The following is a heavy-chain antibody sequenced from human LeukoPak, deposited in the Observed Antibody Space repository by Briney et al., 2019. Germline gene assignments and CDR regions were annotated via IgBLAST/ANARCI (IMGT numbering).Heavy chain of an antibody. Sequence: GGPRRPSFAASGFTFSSYGLHWFGQSPGKGLGWEAIILFDGSNTYSVGSVRGRFTIPRNNSKNTLNLQGTSLRAQAPACYYCARDLEIGCSSYYFDHWRRGTVVRVSS. CDR1: GFTFSSYG. V-gene: IGHV3-33*08. J-gene: IGHJ4*02. D-gene: IGHD5-24*01. CDR3: ARDLEIGCSSYYFDH. CDR2: ILFDGSNT.